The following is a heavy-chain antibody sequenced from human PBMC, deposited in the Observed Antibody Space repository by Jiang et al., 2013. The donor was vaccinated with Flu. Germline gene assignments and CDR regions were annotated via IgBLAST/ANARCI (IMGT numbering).Heavy chain of an antibody. V-gene: IGHV3-30-3*01. Sequence: GGGVVQPGKSLTLSCVASGFTFSNYAIHWVRQAPGKGLEWVGVIASDDSYEFYSDSVRARFSIARDNLKNTVYVQMTNLGPEDTAVYYCARDLADSPYYFDHWGQGTLVTVSS. CDR2: IASDDSYE. D-gene: IGHD2-21*01. J-gene: IGHJ4*02. CDR1: GFTFSNYA. CDR3: ARDLADSPYYFDH.